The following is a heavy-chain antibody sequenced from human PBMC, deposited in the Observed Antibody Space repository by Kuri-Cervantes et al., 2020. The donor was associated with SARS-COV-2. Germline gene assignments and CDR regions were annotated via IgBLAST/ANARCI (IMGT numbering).Heavy chain of an antibody. CDR1: GYSISSGYY. Sequence: SETLSLTCAASGYSISSGYYWGWIRQPPGKGLEWIGSIYHSGSTYYNPSLKSRVTISVDTSKNQFSLKLSSVTAADTAVYYCARRGYSNLLDYWGQGTLVTVSS. CDR2: IYHSGST. D-gene: IGHD4-11*01. V-gene: IGHV4-38-2*01. CDR3: ARRGYSNLLDY. J-gene: IGHJ4*02.